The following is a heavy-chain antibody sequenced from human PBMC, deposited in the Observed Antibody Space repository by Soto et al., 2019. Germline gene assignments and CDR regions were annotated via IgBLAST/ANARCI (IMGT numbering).Heavy chain of an antibody. CDR2: ISGSGGST. J-gene: IGHJ6*02. D-gene: IGHD2-15*01. CDR1: GFTFSSYA. CDR3: AKAGYCSGGSCYSPFYYGMDV. Sequence: EVQLLESGGGLVQPGGSLRLSCAASGFTFSSYAMSWVRQAPGKGLEWVSAISGSGGSTYYADSVKGRFTISRDNSKNTLYLQMNSLRAEDTAVYYCAKAGYCSGGSCYSPFYYGMDVWGQGTTVTVSS. V-gene: IGHV3-23*01.